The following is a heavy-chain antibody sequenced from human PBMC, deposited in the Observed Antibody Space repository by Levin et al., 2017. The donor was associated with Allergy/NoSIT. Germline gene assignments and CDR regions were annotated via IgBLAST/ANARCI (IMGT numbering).Heavy chain of an antibody. D-gene: IGHD2-15*01. V-gene: IGHV4-39*07. Sequence: SCTVSGDSISGRSPFWGWVRQPPGKGLEWIASIHYSGTTYYNPSLKSRVTISADTSRTQFSLEVKSVTPADTAVYYCAKGGDQCSGGTCTVAGNNCFDPWGQGILVTVSS. CDR1: GDSISGRSPF. CDR3: AKGGDQCSGGTCTVAGNNCFDP. CDR2: IHYSGTT. J-gene: IGHJ5*02.